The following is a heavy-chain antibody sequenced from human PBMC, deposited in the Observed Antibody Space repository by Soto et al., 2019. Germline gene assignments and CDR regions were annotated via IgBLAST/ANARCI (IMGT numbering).Heavy chain of an antibody. V-gene: IGHV4-59*01. CDR1: GGSIRSYY. D-gene: IGHD2-2*01. CDR2: IYYSGST. CDR3: ARDSRAFYY. J-gene: IGHJ4*02. Sequence: QVQLQESGPGLVKPSETLSLTCPVSGGSIRSYYWSWIRQPPGKGLEWIGYIYYSGSTNYNPSLKSRVTISVDTSKNQFSLKLSSVTAADTAVYYCARDSRAFYYWGQGTLVTVSS.